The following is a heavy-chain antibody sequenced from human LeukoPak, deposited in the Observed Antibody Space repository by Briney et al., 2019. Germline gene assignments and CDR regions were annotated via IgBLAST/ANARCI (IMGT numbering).Heavy chain of an antibody. Sequence: GGSLRLSCAASGFTVSSNYMSWVRQAPGKGLEWVSVIYSGGSTYYADSVKGRFTISRDNSKNTLYLQMNSLRAEDTAVYYCARDHYNWDYYYGMDVWGQGTTVTVSS. CDR1: GFTVSSNY. D-gene: IGHD1-1*01. CDR2: IYSGGST. CDR3: ARDHYNWDYYYGMDV. J-gene: IGHJ6*02. V-gene: IGHV3-53*01.